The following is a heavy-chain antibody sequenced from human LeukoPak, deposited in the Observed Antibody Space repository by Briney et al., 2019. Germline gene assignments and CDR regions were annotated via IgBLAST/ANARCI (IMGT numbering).Heavy chain of an antibody. CDR3: ARGPYDDHVDY. V-gene: IGHV3-11*01. CDR2: ISSTGITK. Sequence: SGGSLRLSCAASGFTFSDYYMSWIRQAPGKGLEWVSYISSTGITKYYADSVKGRFTVSRDNAKNSLYLQMNGLRAEDTAVYYCARGPYDDHVDYWGQGTLLTVSS. CDR1: GFTFSDYY. D-gene: IGHD4-17*01. J-gene: IGHJ4*02.